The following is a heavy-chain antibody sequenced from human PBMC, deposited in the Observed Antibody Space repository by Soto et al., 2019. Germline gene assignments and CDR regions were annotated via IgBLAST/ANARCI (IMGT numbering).Heavy chain of an antibody. D-gene: IGHD3-9*01. CDR1: GFSLSTSGVG. V-gene: IGHV2-5*02. CDR2: IYWDDDK. Sequence: QITLKESGPTLVNPTQTLTLTCTFSGFSLSTSGVGVAWIRQPPGKALEWLALIYWDDDKRYSPSRKSRLTITKATSKNHVVLTLTTMDPVDTATYYCAHRPSSTYYDILTGYYLDAFDIWGQGTMVTVSS. J-gene: IGHJ3*02. CDR3: AHRPSSTYYDILTGYYLDAFDI.